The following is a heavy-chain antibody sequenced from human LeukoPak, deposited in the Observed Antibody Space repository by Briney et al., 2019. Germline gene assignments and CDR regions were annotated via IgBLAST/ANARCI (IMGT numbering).Heavy chain of an antibody. D-gene: IGHD5-24*01. CDR3: AKELSRDGYKSGWFYFDY. CDR1: GLTFSSYG. Sequence: GGSLRLSCAASGLTFSSYGMHWVRQAPGKGLEWVAVISYDGSNKYYADSVKGRFTISRDNSKNTLYLQMNSLRAEDTAVYYCAKELSRDGYKSGWFYFDYWGQGTLVTVSS. J-gene: IGHJ4*02. CDR2: ISYDGSNK. V-gene: IGHV3-30*18.